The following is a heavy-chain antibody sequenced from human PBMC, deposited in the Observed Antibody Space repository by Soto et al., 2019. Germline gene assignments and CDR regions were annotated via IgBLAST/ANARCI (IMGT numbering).Heavy chain of an antibody. Sequence: EVQLVQSGGGLVQPGGSLRLSCVGSEFTFTDFYMNWVRQAPGKGLEWVANIRPDGSETNYVESVKGRFTTSRDNAKNSLFLQMNSLRADDTAVYYCAGWGGHDYNYWGQGILVTVSS. J-gene: IGHJ4*02. V-gene: IGHV3-7*03. CDR3: AGWGGHDYNY. CDR1: EFTFTDFY. CDR2: IRPDGSET. D-gene: IGHD4-4*01.